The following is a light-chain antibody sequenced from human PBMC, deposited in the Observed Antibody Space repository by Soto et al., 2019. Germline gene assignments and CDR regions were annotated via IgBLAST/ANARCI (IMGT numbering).Light chain of an antibody. CDR1: SSDVGGYNF. CDR3: SSYTTSSTLV. CDR2: DVN. J-gene: IGLJ3*02. V-gene: IGLV2-14*01. Sequence: SVLTQPASVSGSPGQSITISCTGTSSDVGGYNFVSWYQHHPGKAPKLMIYDVNNRPSGVSHRFSGSKSGNTASLTISGLQAEDEADYYCSSYTTSSTLVFGGGTKLTVL.